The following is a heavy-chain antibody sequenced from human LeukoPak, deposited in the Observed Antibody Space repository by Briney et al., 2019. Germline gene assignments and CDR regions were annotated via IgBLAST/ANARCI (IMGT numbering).Heavy chain of an antibody. J-gene: IGHJ4*02. D-gene: IGHD4-23*01. CDR1: GFTIDDYA. CDR3: AKKSSVAYALDY. Sequence: GGSLRLSCAASGFTIDDYAMHWVRQAPGKGLEWVSGISWNSGSIGYADSVKGRFTISRDNAKNSLYLQMNSLRAEDTALYYCAKKSSVAYALDYWGQGTLVTVSS. V-gene: IGHV3-9*01. CDR2: ISWNSGSI.